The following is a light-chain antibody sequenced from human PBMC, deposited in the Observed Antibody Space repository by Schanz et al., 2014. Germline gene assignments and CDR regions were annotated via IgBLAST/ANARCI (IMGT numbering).Light chain of an antibody. CDR2: ATS. CDR1: QYISDY. CDR3: QQGDDTPVWT. J-gene: IGKJ1*01. V-gene: IGKV1-39*01. Sequence: DIQMTQSPSSLSGSVGDRVTITCRASQYISDYLNWYQQKPGKAPKLVIFATSHLQSGVPSRFSGSGSGTDFTLTISSLQPEDFATYYCQQGDDTPVWTFGQGTKVEIK.